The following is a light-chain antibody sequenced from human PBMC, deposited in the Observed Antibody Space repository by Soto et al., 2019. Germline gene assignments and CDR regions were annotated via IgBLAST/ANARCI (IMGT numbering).Light chain of an antibody. CDR1: QSISSY. CDR3: QQSYSTPWT. V-gene: IGKV1-39*01. J-gene: IGKJ1*01. CDR2: AAS. Sequence: DIPMTQSPSSLSASVGDRVTITCRASQSISSYLNWYQQKPGKAPKLLIYAASSLQSGVPSRFSGSGSGTDFTLTISSLQLEDFATYYCQQSYSTPWTFGQGTKVEIK.